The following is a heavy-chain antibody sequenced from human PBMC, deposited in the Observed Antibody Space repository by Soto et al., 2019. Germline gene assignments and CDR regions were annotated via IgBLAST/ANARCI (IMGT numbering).Heavy chain of an antibody. J-gene: IGHJ4*02. D-gene: IGHD2-15*01. Sequence: SETLSLTCAVSGGSISSSNWWSWVRQPPGKGLEWIGEIYHSGSTNYNPSLKSRVTISVDKSKNQFSLKLSSVTAADTAVYYCARGMMVAATLSHFDYWGQGTLVTV. CDR1: GGSISSSNW. CDR2: IYHSGST. CDR3: ARGMMVAATLSHFDY. V-gene: IGHV4-4*02.